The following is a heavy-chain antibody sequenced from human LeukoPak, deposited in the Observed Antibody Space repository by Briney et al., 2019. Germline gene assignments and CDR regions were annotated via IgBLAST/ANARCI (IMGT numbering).Heavy chain of an antibody. CDR1: GFTFRKYW. CDR2: INPDDGST. J-gene: IGHJ4*02. D-gene: IGHD6-19*01. V-gene: IGHV3-74*01. CDR3: ARGKYSSGCFDC. Sequence: GGSLRLSCTASGFTFRKYWLHWVRQAPGKGLVWVSRINPDDGSTSYADSVKGRFTISRDNAKNSLYLQMNSLRAEDTAVYYCARGKYSSGCFDCWGQGTLVTVSS.